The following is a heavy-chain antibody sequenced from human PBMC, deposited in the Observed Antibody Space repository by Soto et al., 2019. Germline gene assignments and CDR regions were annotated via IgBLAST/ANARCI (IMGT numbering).Heavy chain of an antibody. CDR3: ARGSVGTYAAPHYNWFDP. CDR1: GGTFSSYA. D-gene: IGHD3-3*01. CDR2: IIPIFGTA. J-gene: IGHJ5*02. Sequence: QVQLVQSGAEVKKPGSSVKVSCKASGGTFSSYAISWVRQAPGQGLEWMGRIIPIFGTANYALKFQGRVTITADESESTADVEVSSFRSEDGALDYCARGSVGTYAAPHYNWFDPGGQVAVVIVSS. V-gene: IGHV1-69*18.